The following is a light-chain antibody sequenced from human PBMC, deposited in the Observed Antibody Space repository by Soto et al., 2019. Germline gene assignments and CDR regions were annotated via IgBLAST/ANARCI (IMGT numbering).Light chain of an antibody. V-gene: IGLV1-47*01. CDR3: ATWDDSLNGFYV. CDR2: RNN. J-gene: IGLJ1*01. Sequence: QSVLTQPPSASGTPGQGGNISFSGSTSNIGSNYVYWYQQLPGTAPKLLIYRNNQRPSGVPDRFSGSKSGTPASLAISGLRSDDEADYFCATWDDSLNGFYVFGTGTKVTVL. CDR1: TSNIGSNY.